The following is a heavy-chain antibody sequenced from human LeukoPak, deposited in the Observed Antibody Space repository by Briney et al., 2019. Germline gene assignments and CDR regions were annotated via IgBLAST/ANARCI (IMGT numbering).Heavy chain of an antibody. Sequence: GASVKVSCKASGYTFTSYDINWVRQATGQGLEWMGIINPSGGSTSFAQKFQGRVTMTRDTSTSTVYMELSSLRSEDTAVYYCARDLVVRMTTMPHYWGQGTLVTVSS. CDR1: GYTFTSYD. CDR2: INPSGGST. D-gene: IGHD2-21*02. J-gene: IGHJ4*02. CDR3: ARDLVVRMTTMPHY. V-gene: IGHV1-46*01.